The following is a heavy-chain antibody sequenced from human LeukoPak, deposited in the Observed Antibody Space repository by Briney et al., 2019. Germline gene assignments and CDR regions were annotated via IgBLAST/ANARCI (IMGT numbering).Heavy chain of an antibody. D-gene: IGHD2-2*01. V-gene: IGHV3-23*01. J-gene: IGHJ4*02. CDR2: ISGSGGST. CDR3: ATNQPQTYYFDY. Sequence: GRSLRLSCAASGFTFSSYAMSWVRQAPGKGLEWVSAISGSGGSTYSADSVKGRFTISRDNSKNTLYLQMNSLRAEDTAVYYCATNQPQTYYFDYWGQGTLVTVSS. CDR1: GFTFSSYA.